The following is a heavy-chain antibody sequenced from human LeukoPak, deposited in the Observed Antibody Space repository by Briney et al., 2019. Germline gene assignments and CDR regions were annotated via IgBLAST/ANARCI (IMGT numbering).Heavy chain of an antibody. D-gene: IGHD4-23*01. Sequence: ASVKVSCKASGYTFTSYDINWVRQATGQGLEWMGWMNPNSGNTGYAQKFQGRVTMTRNTSISTAYMELSSLRSEDTAVYYCARGSRQVYGGKAKGLFDYWGQGTLVTVSS. V-gene: IGHV1-8*01. CDR3: ARGSRQVYGGKAKGLFDY. CDR2: MNPNSGNT. CDR1: GYTFTSYD. J-gene: IGHJ4*02.